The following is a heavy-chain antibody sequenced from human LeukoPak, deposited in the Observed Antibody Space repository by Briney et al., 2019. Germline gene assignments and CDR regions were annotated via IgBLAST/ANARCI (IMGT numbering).Heavy chain of an antibody. V-gene: IGHV3-7*01. CDR1: GGTFSAYW. J-gene: IGHJ4*02. CDR3: AKVPRDSDCY. CDR2: INEDGSVK. Sequence: GGSLRLSCAVSGGTFSAYWVAWVRQSPGKGLEWVAEINEDGSVKYYVDYMKGRFTISRDNAKNSLYLQMNSLGAEDTAVYYCAKVPRDSDCYWGQGTLVTVSS. D-gene: IGHD2-21*02.